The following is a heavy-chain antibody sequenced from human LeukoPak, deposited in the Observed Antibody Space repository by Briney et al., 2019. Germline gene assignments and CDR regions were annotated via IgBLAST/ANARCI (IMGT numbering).Heavy chain of an antibody. CDR2: ISHTGIT. Sequence: SETLSLTCTVSGGSININSYYWGWIRQPLGEGLEWIGSISHTGITYHNPSLKSRVTISVDTSNNQFSLRLSAMTAADTAVYFCARGHLSATRNYYLDLWGHGSLVTVSS. V-gene: IGHV4-39*07. CDR1: GGSININSYY. CDR3: ARGHLSATRNYYLDL. D-gene: IGHD1/OR15-1a*01. J-gene: IGHJ4*01.